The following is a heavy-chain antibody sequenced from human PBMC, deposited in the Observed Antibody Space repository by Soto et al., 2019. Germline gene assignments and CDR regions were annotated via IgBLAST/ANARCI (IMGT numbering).Heavy chain of an antibody. CDR3: ARDEVGGYDLRWFDP. CDR2: IYHGGST. V-gene: IGHV4-4*02. J-gene: IGHJ5*02. Sequence: QVQLQESGPGLVKPSGTLSLTCAVSGGSISSSNWWSWVRQPPGKGLEWIGEIYHGGSTNYNPSLKSRVTISVDKSKSQFSLKLSSVTAADTAVYYCARDEVGGYDLRWFDPWGQGTLVTVSS. CDR1: GGSISSSNW. D-gene: IGHD5-12*01.